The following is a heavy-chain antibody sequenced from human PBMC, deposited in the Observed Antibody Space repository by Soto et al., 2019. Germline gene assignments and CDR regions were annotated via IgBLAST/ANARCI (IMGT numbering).Heavy chain of an antibody. CDR3: ARSFCSGYYPPPHYFDY. CDR2: ISNSGSTI. D-gene: IGHD3-3*01. CDR1: GFTFSDFY. J-gene: IGHJ4*02. V-gene: IGHV3-11*01. Sequence: QVQLVESGGGLVKPGGSLRLSCAASGFTFSDFYMSWIRQAPGKGLEWVSYISNSGSTIYYPDSVKGRFTISRDNAKNSLYLQMNSLRAEDTAVYYCARSFCSGYYPPPHYFDYWGQGTLVTVSS.